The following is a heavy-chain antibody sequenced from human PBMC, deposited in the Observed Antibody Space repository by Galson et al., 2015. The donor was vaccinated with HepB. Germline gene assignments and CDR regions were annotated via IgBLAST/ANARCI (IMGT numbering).Heavy chain of an antibody. J-gene: IGHJ3*02. CDR1: GFSLTTSGVR. CDR2: IDWDDEK. CDR3: ARIRGWGDAFDM. D-gene: IGHD6-19*01. Sequence: PALVKPTQTLTLTCTFSGFSLTTSGVRVGWIRQPPGKALEWVARIDWDDEKFYTPSLKTRLTISKDTSKNQVVLKMTNMDPVETATYYCARIRGWGDAFDMWGQGTRVTVSS. V-gene: IGHV2-70*04.